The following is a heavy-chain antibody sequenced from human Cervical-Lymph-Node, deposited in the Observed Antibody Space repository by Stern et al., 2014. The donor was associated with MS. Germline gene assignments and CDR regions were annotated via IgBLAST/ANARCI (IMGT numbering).Heavy chain of an antibody. V-gene: IGHV1-69*01. Sequence: VQLVESGAEVKKPGSSVKVSCKASGGSFSMDTISWVRQAPGPCLEWMGGLTPMFGTSNYARKFQGRVTTTADESTSTAYMELTSLRSEDTAVYFCARDQGGIADSWGQGTLVIVSS. CDR3: ARDQGGIADS. J-gene: IGHJ4*02. CDR1: GGSFSMDT. CDR2: LTPMFGTS. D-gene: IGHD6-13*01.